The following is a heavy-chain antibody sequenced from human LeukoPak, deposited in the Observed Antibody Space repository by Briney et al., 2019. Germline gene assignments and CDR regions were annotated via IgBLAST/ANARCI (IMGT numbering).Heavy chain of an antibody. J-gene: IGHJ4*02. CDR2: IYDSGST. D-gene: IGHD4-17*01. Sequence: SETLSLTCTVSGGSIRSSYYYWGWIRQPPGKGLEWIGSIYDSGSTPYNPSLKSRVTIFVDTSKNQVSLRLSSVTAADTAVYYCARGPVTTQTFDYWGQGTLVTVSS. CDR3: ARGPVTTQTFDY. CDR1: GGSIRSSYYY. V-gene: IGHV4-39*01.